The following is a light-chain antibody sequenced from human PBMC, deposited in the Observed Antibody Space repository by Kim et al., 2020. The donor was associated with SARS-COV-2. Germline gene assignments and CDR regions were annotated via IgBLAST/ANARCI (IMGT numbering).Light chain of an antibody. CDR3: NPQDSSSNHWV. V-gene: IGLV3-19*01. J-gene: IGLJ3*02. CDR1: IRRCYY. Sequence: RIRRQGGIRRCYYASCYQQTPRQAPVLVFDENNNRPAGIPGRFCGSSAENTASLTTTGDQAEEEAYYCCNPQDSSSNHWVFGGGTQLTVL. CDR2: ENN.